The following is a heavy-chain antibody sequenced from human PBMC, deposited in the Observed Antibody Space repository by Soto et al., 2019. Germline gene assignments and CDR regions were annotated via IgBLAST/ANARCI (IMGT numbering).Heavy chain of an antibody. CDR3: ARGFPVSSYYSSIDV. V-gene: IGHV4-34*01. CDR1: RGSFSGYS. Sequence: QVQLQQWGAGLLKPSETLSLTCAVSRGSFSGYSWNWIRQPPGKGLEWIGEINLSGSTNSNPSLETRVTISVDTSKNQFSLRLTSLTAADTAVYYCARGFPVSSYYSSIDVWGKGATVTVSS. J-gene: IGHJ6*03. CDR2: INLSGST. D-gene: IGHD2-8*01.